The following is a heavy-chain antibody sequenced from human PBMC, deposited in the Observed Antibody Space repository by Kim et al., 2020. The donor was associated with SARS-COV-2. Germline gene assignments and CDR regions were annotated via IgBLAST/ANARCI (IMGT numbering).Heavy chain of an antibody. J-gene: IGHJ3*02. CDR3: ARGGLIVVVPAAIRGGFDI. CDR2: ISSSSSYI. CDR1: GFTFSSYS. D-gene: IGHD2-2*02. Sequence: GGSLRLSCAASGFTFSSYSMYWVRQPPGKGLEWVSSISSSSSYIYYSDSVKGRFTISRDNAKNSLYLQMNSLRAEDTAVYYCARGGLIVVVPAAIRGGFDIWGQGTMVTVSS. V-gene: IGHV3-21*01.